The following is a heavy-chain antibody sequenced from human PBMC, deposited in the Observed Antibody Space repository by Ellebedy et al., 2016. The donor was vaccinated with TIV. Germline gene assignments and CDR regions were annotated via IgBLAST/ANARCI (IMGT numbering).Heavy chain of an antibody. V-gene: IGHV3-21*01. D-gene: IGHD3-22*01. J-gene: IGHJ4*02. Sequence: GESLKISCAASGFTFSSYNMNWVRQAPGKGLEWVSSISGSSDYIYYADSVKGRFTISRDNAKKSLYLQMNSLRAEETAVYYCARDPGESSGYHRKFDYWGQGTLVTVSS. CDR2: ISGSSDYI. CDR1: GFTFSSYN. CDR3: ARDPGESSGYHRKFDY.